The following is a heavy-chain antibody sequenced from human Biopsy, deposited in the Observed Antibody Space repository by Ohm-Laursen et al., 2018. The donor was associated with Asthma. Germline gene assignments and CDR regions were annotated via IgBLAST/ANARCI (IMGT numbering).Heavy chain of an antibody. J-gene: IGHJ3*02. D-gene: IGHD3-3*01. Sequence: SLRLSGAASGFSFNSYGMHWVRQAPGKGLEWVAVMSFDGRQTYYADSVKGRFTISRDNSKNTLYLQMNSLRAEDTAVYYCAKERYYDFWSGYPIWGQGTMVTVSS. V-gene: IGHV3-30*18. CDR1: GFSFNSYG. CDR3: AKERYYDFWSGYPI. CDR2: MSFDGRQT.